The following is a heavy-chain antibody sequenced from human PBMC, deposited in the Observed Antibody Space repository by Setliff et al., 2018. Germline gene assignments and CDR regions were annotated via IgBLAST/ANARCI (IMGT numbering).Heavy chain of an antibody. Sequence: SETLSLTCDVSGYSISSGHYWGWIRQPPGKGLEWIGSMYPGRNTYYNPSLKGRVTMSVDTSKRQFSLKLNSVTAADTAVYYCARDKGDGYGVDAYAGGGFDIWGQGTMVTVSS. CDR1: GYSISSGHY. V-gene: IGHV4-38-2*02. CDR2: MYPGRNT. J-gene: IGHJ3*02. D-gene: IGHD4-17*01. CDR3: ARDKGDGYGVDAYAGGGFDI.